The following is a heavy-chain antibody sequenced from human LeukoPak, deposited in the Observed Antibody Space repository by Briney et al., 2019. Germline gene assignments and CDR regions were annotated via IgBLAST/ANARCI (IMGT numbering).Heavy chain of an antibody. CDR1: GFTFSGYA. J-gene: IGHJ4*02. D-gene: IGHD5-24*01. Sequence: GGSLRLSCAASGFTFSGYAMHWVRQAPGEGLEWVALISYDGNNKYYTDSVKGRFTISRDNSKNTLYLQMNSLRAEDTAVYYCAGGRDRSSLYFDSWGQGTLVTVSS. V-gene: IGHV3-30-3*01. CDR2: ISYDGNNK. CDR3: AGGRDRSSLYFDS.